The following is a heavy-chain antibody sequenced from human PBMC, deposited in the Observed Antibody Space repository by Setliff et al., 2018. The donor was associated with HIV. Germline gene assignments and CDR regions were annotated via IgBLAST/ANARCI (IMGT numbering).Heavy chain of an antibody. D-gene: IGHD5-12*01. Sequence: LSLTCAVSGFSMSNHYWSWIRQSPGKGLEWIGSIYYSGSTNYNPSLKSRVTISVDTSKNQFSLKLSSVTAADTAVYYCARDLRRWLQPNYFDYWGQGTLVTVSS. V-gene: IGHV4-59*11. CDR3: ARDLRRWLQPNYFDY. J-gene: IGHJ4*02. CDR2: IYYSGST. CDR1: GFSMSNHY.